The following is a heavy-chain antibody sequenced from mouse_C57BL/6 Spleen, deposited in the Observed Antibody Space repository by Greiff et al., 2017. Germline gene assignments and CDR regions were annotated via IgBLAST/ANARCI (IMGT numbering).Heavy chain of an antibody. CDR1: GFTFSDYG. V-gene: IGHV5-17*01. CDR3: ARGHFDY. Sequence: EVQLVESGGGLVKPGGSLKLSCAASGFTFSDYGMHWVRQAPEKGLEWVAYISGGSSTIYYADTVKGRFTIARDNAKNTLFLQMTSLRSEGTAMYYCARGHFDYWGQGTTLTVSS. J-gene: IGHJ2*01. CDR2: ISGGSSTI.